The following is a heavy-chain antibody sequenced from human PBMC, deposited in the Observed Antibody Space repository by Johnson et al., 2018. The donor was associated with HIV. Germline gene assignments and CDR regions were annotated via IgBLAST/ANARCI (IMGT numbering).Heavy chain of an antibody. CDR2: IYSGGST. Sequence: VQLVESGGGLVKPGGSLRLSCAASGFTFSDYYMSWIRQAPGKGLEWVSVIYSGGSTYYADSVKGRFTISRDNSKNTLYLQMNSLRAEDTAVYYCARGRGSGRDACDIWGQGTMVTVS. V-gene: IGHV3-66*01. CDR3: ARGRGSGRDACDI. D-gene: IGHD3-10*01. CDR1: GFTFSDYY. J-gene: IGHJ3*02.